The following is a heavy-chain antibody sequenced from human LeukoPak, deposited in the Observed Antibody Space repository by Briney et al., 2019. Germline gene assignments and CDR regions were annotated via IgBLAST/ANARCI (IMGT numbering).Heavy chain of an antibody. Sequence: PGGTLRLSCAASGITFSSYGMSWVRQAPGKGLEWVSAISGTGGNTHYPDSVKGRFTISRDNSKNTLYLQMNSLRAEDTAVYHCAKTTYCGGDCYSWYFDYWGQGTLVTVSS. CDR1: GITFSSYG. V-gene: IGHV3-23*01. J-gene: IGHJ4*02. CDR3: AKTTYCGGDCYSWYFDY. CDR2: ISGTGGNT. D-gene: IGHD2-21*02.